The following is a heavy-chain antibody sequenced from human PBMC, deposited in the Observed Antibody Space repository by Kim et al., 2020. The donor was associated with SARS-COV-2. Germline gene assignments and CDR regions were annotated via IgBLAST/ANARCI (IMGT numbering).Heavy chain of an antibody. D-gene: IGHD3-16*02. CDR2: IYYSGST. Sequence: SETLSLTCTVSGGSVSSGSYYWSWIRQPPGKGLEWIGYIYYSGSTNYNPSLKSRVTISVDTSKNQFSLKLSSVTAADTAVYYCARGTSLRGIWSYPLAPFDYWGQGTLVTVSS. J-gene: IGHJ4*02. CDR3: ARGTSLRGIWSYPLAPFDY. CDR1: GGSVSSGSYY. V-gene: IGHV4-61*01.